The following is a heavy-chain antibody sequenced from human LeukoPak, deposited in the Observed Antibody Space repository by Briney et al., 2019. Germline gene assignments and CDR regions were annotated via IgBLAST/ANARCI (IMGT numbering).Heavy chain of an antibody. V-gene: IGHV3-53*01. Sequence: GGSLRLSCAASGITVSTNFMSWVRQAPGKGLEWVSILYSGGATYYADSVKGRFSISRDNSTNTLYLQMNSLRAEDSAVYYCARDCGGIWGYHFDYWGQGTLVTVSS. J-gene: IGHJ4*02. CDR2: LYSGGAT. CDR1: GITVSTNF. CDR3: ARDCGGIWGYHFDY. D-gene: IGHD3-16*01.